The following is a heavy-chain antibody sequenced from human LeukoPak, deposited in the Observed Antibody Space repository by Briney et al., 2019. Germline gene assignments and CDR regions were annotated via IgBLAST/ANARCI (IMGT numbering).Heavy chain of an antibody. CDR3: AKRDTAMATGYFDY. Sequence: PGGSLRLSCAASGFTVSSNYMNWVRQAPGKGLEWVSAISGSGGSTYYADSVKGRFTISRDNSKNTLYLQMNSLRAEDTAVYYCAKRDTAMATGYFDYWGQGTLVTVSS. CDR2: ISGSGGST. V-gene: IGHV3-23*01. D-gene: IGHD5-18*01. CDR1: GFTVSSNY. J-gene: IGHJ4*02.